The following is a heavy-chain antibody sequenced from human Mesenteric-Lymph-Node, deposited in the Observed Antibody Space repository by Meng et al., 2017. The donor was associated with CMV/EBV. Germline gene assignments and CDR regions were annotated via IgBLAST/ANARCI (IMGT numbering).Heavy chain of an antibody. CDR3: TPHTRIVAER. CDR1: GFTFSQAW. D-gene: IGHD5-12*01. J-gene: IGHJ4*02. V-gene: IGHV3-15*01. Sequence: SCVACGFTFSQAWMSWVRQAGGKGRERVGRINSKGDGAKTDDTTAVKGRINLSRDDSKNTIYLQMNRQKTEDTAVYYCTPHTRIVAERWGQGTLVTVSS. CDR2: INSKGDGAKT.